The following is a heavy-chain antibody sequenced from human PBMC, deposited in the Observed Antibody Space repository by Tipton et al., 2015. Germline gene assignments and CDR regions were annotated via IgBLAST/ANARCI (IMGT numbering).Heavy chain of an antibody. CDR2: IQYSGGT. J-gene: IGHJ4*02. Sequence: TLSLTCTVSSDSINKYYWSWIRQPPGKELQWIGYIQYSGGTNYNPSLKSRVTISVDTSKTQFSLKMSSVTAPDTAVYYCARARGRHGGLFDSWGQGILVTVSS. CDR1: SDSINKYY. V-gene: IGHV4-59*01. D-gene: IGHD4-23*01. CDR3: ARARGRHGGLFDS.